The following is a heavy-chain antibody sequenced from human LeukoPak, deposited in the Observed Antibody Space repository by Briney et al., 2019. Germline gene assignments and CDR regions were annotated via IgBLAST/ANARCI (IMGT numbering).Heavy chain of an antibody. CDR2: INPNSGGT. J-gene: IGHJ4*02. CDR3: ARGYSYGLSFDY. V-gene: IGHV1-2*02. Sequence: ASVKVSCKASGYTFTGYYMHWVRQAPGQGLEWMGWINPNSGGTNYAQKFQGRVTMTRDTSISTAYMELRSLRSDDTAVYYCARGYSYGLSFDYWGQGTLVTVSS. D-gene: IGHD5-18*01. CDR1: GYTFTGYY.